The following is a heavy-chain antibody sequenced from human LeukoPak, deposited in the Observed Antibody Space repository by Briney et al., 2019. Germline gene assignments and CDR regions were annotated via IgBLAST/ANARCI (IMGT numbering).Heavy chain of an antibody. V-gene: IGHV3-33*01. CDR3: ARAGGSTVSHSDY. J-gene: IGHJ4*02. CDR1: GFTFSNYG. D-gene: IGHD4-17*01. Sequence: GGSLRLSCAASGFTFSNYGMHWVRQAPGKGLEWMTTIWYDGNNKYYADSVKGRFSISRDNSKNTLYLQMNSLRAEDTAVYYCARAGGSTVSHSDYWGQGTLVTVSS. CDR2: IWYDGNNK.